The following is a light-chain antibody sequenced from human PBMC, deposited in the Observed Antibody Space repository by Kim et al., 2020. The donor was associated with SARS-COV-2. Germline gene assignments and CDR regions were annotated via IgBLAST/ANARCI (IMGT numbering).Light chain of an antibody. CDR3: QHYNSYWT. CDR2: DAS. Sequence: LSASVGDRVTITCRASQNINNWLAWYQQTPGKAPKLLIYDASSLESGVPSRFSGSGSGTEFTLTISSLQPDDFATYYCQHYNSYWTFGQGTKLEIK. J-gene: IGKJ1*01. V-gene: IGKV1-5*01. CDR1: QNINNW.